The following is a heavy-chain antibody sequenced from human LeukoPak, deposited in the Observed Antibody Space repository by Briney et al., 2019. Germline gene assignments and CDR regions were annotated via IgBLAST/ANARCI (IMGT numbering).Heavy chain of an antibody. J-gene: IGHJ4*02. CDR2: IKSKTDGGTT. Sequence: PGGSLRLSCAASGFTFSSYAMSWVRQAPGKGLEWVGRIKSKTDGGTTDYAAPVKGRFTISRDDSKNTLYLQMNSLKTEDTAVYYCTTDGETQWPVDYWGQGTLVTVSS. CDR3: TTDGETQWPVDY. CDR1: GFTFSSYA. V-gene: IGHV3-15*01. D-gene: IGHD6-19*01.